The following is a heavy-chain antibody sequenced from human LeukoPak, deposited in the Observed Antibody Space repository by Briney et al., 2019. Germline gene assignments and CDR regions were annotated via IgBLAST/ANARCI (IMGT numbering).Heavy chain of an antibody. CDR1: GITFTSYA. V-gene: IGHV3-23*01. CDR2: IAGSGDSS. J-gene: IGHJ4*02. D-gene: IGHD4-23*01. Sequence: GGSLRLSCAASGITFTSYAMTWVRQAPGKGLEWVSSIAGSGDSSFYADSVKGRFIISRDNSKDTLYLQMNNLRVEDTAVYYCARMGSTVGPLWGQGTLVTVSS. CDR3: ARMGSTVGPL.